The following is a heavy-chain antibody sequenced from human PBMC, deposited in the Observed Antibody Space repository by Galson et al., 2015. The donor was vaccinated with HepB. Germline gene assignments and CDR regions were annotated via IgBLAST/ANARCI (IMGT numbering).Heavy chain of an antibody. V-gene: IGHV1-2*04. Sequence: SVKVSCKASGYTFTGYYMHWVRQAPGQGLEWMGWINPNSGGTNYAQKFQGWVTMTRDTSISTAYMELSRLRSDDTAVYYCARDLGGAVAGSTGGEDGGRYYYYYGMDVWGQGTTVTVSS. CDR2: INPNSGGT. CDR3: ARDLGGAVAGSTGGEDGGRYYYYYGMDV. CDR1: GYTFTGYY. D-gene: IGHD6-19*01. J-gene: IGHJ6*02.